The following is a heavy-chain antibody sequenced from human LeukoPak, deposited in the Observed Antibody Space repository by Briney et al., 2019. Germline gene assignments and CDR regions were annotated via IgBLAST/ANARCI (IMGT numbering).Heavy chain of an antibody. V-gene: IGHV5-51*01. Sequence: GESLKISCKGSGYSFTSHWIAWVRQMPGKGLEWMAIIYPGDTDIRYSPSFQGQVTLSADKSISTAYLQWSSLKASDTAMYYCARWADCSGGNCYPYYFDYWGQGTLVTVSS. CDR3: ARWADCSGGNCYPYYFDY. J-gene: IGHJ4*02. CDR2: IYPGDTDI. D-gene: IGHD2-15*01. CDR1: GYSFTSHW.